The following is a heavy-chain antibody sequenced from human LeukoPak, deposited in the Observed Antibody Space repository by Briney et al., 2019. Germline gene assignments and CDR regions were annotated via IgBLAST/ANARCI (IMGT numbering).Heavy chain of an antibody. J-gene: IGHJ6*02. D-gene: IGHD3-22*01. CDR2: SYYSGST. Sequence: SETLSLTCTVSGGSISSYYWSWIRQPPGKGLEWIGYSYYSGSTNYNPSLKSRVTISVDTSKNQFSLKLSSVTAADTAVYYCARHYYDSSGYPYYYYYGMDVWGQGTTVTVSS. CDR1: GGSISSYY. CDR3: ARHYYDSSGYPYYYYYGMDV. V-gene: IGHV4-59*08.